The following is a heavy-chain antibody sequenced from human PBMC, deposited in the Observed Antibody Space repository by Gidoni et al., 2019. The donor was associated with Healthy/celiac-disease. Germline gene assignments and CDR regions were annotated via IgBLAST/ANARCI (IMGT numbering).Heavy chain of an antibody. CDR2: ISYDGGNK. CDR1: GFTFSSYA. J-gene: IGHJ6*02. V-gene: IGHV3-30-3*01. Sequence: QVQLVESGGGVVQPGRSLRLSCAASGFTFSSYAMHWVRQAPGKGLEWVAVISYDGGNKYYADSVKGRFTISRDNSKNTLYLQMNSLRAEDTAVYYCARDRGSYLYYYYGMDVWGQGTTVTVSS. D-gene: IGHD1-26*01. CDR3: ARDRGSYLYYYYGMDV.